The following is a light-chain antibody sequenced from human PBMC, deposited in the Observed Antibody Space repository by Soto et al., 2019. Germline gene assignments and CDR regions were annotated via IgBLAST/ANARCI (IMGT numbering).Light chain of an antibody. CDR2: EVS. V-gene: IGLV2-14*01. CDR3: SSYTVSTDVV. CDR1: TSDFVNYNY. J-gene: IGLJ2*01. Sequence: QSVLTQPASLSGSPGQSVTISCSGTTSDFVNYNYVSWYQHHPGKAPQLILFEVSNRPSGVSSRFSGSKSGNTASLIISGLQDEDEPYYYCSSYTVSTDVVFGGGTKLTV.